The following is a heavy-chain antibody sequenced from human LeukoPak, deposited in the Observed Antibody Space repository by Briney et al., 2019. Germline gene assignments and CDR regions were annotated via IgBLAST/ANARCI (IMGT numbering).Heavy chain of an antibody. D-gene: IGHD6-13*01. CDR3: ARVSGSSFYFDY. CDR1: GGSISSGGYS. V-gene: IGHV4-30-2*01. CDR2: IYHSGST. J-gene: IGHJ4*02. Sequence: SETLSLTCAVSGGSISSGGYSWSWIRQPPGKGLEWIGYIYHSGSTYYNPSLKSRVTISVDTSKNQFSLKLSSVTAADTAVYYCARVSGSSFYFDYWGQGTLVTVSS.